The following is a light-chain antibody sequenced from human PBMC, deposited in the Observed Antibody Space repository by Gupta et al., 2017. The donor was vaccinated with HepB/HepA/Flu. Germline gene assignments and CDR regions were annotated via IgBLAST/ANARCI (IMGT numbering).Light chain of an antibody. CDR3: QQLNSYPLT. V-gene: IGKV1-9*01. J-gene: IGKJ4*01. CDR1: PGISSY. Sequence: DIPLTPSPSFLSASVGDRVTITCRASPGISSYLAWYQQKPGKAPKLLIYAASTLQSGVPTRFSGSGSTTEFTLTISSLQPEDFATYYCQQLNSYPLTFGGGTKVEIK. CDR2: AAS.